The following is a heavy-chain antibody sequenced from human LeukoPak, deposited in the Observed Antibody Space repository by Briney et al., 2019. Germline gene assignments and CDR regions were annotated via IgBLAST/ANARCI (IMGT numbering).Heavy chain of an antibody. Sequence: SETLSLTCTVSGGSISGYYWSWIRQPPGNGLEWLGYIYYSGSTNYNPSLKSRVTISVDTSKNQFSLKLSSVTAADTAVYYCARDGDGGGFDYWGQGTLVTVSS. CDR1: GGSISGYY. J-gene: IGHJ4*02. CDR2: IYYSGST. D-gene: IGHD3-16*01. V-gene: IGHV4-59*01. CDR3: ARDGDGGGFDY.